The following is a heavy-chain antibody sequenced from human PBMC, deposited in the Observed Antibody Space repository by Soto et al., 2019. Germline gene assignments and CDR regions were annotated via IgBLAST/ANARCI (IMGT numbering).Heavy chain of an antibody. CDR3: ARAFSFWSGYYSH. CDR1: GGSISSYY. V-gene: IGHV4-59*01. CDR2: NYYSGST. Sequence: PSETLSLTCTVSGGSISSYYWSWIRQPPGKGLEWIGYNYYSGSTNYNPSLKSRVTITEDTSKNQFSLMLSSVTSADTAVYYCARAFSFWSGYYSHWGQGTLVTVSS. D-gene: IGHD3-3*01. J-gene: IGHJ4*02.